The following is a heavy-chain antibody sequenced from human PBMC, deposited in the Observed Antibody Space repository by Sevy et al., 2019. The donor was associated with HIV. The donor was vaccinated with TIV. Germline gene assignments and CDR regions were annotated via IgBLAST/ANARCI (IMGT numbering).Heavy chain of an antibody. Sequence: SETLSLTCTVSGGSISSGNYFWSWIRQHPGKGLEWIGYIYDSGNTYYNPSLKSRVTLSVDKSKNQLSLKLRSMTAADTAVYYCARDSSHVETTMIKGFDPLGQGILVTVSS. D-gene: IGHD5-18*01. J-gene: IGHJ5*02. CDR1: GGSISSGNYF. CDR3: ARDSSHVETTMIKGFDP. CDR2: IYDSGNT. V-gene: IGHV4-31*03.